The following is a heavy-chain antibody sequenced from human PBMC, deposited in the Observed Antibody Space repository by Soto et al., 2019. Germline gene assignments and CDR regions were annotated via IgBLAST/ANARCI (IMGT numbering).Heavy chain of an antibody. Sequence: QVQLVESGGGVVQPGRSLRLSCAASGFIFSGYGIHWVRQAPGKGLEWVAVISFDGSSKDYADSVRGRFTISRDNSKNKLYLQMNSLRVEDTAVYYCAKDIMTLEGFDIWGQGTMVTVSA. CDR2: ISFDGSSK. D-gene: IGHD3-3*01. J-gene: IGHJ3*02. CDR1: GFIFSGYG. CDR3: AKDIMTLEGFDI. V-gene: IGHV3-30*18.